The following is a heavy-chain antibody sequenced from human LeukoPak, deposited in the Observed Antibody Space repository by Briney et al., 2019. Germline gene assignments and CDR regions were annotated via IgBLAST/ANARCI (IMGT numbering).Heavy chain of an antibody. V-gene: IGHV4-61*02. D-gene: IGHD4/OR15-4a*01. CDR2: VYSSGST. CDR1: GGSISSGGYY. CDR3: ARESDLSNYDRTDY. J-gene: IGHJ4*02. Sequence: SETLSLTCTVSGGSISSGGYYWSWIRQPAGKGLEWIGRVYSSGSTTYNPTLQSRVTISADTSRNRVSLRLYSVAAADSAMYYCARESDLSNYDRTDYWGQGTLVTVSS.